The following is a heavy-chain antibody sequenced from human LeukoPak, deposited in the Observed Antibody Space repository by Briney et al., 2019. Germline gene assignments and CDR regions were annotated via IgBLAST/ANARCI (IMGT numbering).Heavy chain of an antibody. J-gene: IGHJ4*02. CDR2: IRQDGDTK. D-gene: IGHD6-13*01. CDR3: ARSPPYGTTWYGRSDF. Sequence: QPGGSLRLSCAASGFPFNAYWMTWVRQAPGKGLEWVANIRQDGDTKYYVDSVKGRFTISRDNAMNSLYLQMNSLRAEDTAIYYCARSPPYGTTWYGRSDFWGQGTLVTVSS. V-gene: IGHV3-7*03. CDR1: GFPFNAYW.